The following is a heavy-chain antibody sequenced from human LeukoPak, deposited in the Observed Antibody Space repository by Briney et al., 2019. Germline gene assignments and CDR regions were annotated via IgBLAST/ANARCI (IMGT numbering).Heavy chain of an antibody. Sequence: GGSLRLSCAASGFTFSSYAMSWVRQAPGKGLEWVSAISGSGGSTYYADSVKGRFTISRDNSKNTLYLQMNTLRADDTAVYYCAKDHGSSDWYYFDYWGQGTLVTVSS. J-gene: IGHJ4*02. CDR2: ISGSGGST. D-gene: IGHD6-13*01. V-gene: IGHV3-23*01. CDR3: AKDHGSSDWYYFDY. CDR1: GFTFSSYA.